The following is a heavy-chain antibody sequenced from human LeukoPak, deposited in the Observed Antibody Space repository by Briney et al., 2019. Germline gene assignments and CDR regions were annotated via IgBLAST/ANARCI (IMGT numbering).Heavy chain of an antibody. CDR2: INTDNGNT. D-gene: IGHD3-22*01. CDR1: GYTFTSYD. CDR3: ARRTYYYYDSSGYYPRFDP. V-gene: IGHV1-18*01. Sequence: ASVKVSCKASGYTFTSYDIIWVRQAPGQGFEWMGWINTDNGNTKYTEKVQGRVTMTTDTSTSTAYMELRSLRSDDTAVYYCARRTYYYYDSSGYYPRFDPWGQGTLVTVSS. J-gene: IGHJ5*02.